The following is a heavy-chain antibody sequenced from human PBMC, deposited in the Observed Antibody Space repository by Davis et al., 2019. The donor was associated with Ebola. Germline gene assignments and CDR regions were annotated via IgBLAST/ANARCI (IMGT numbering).Heavy chain of an antibody. D-gene: IGHD3-22*01. J-gene: IGHJ6*04. CDR3: ARGADYYDSSGYYQSWYYGMDV. CDR1: RYSLTRYY. Sequence: SVPVPRLASRYSLTRYYMHRLRQAPGPGLEWTGRINPNSCGSNYAQKFQGTVTMTRDTSISTAYMELSRLRSDDTAVYYCARGADYYDSSGYYQSWYYGMDVWGKGTTVTVSS. CDR2: INPNSCGS. V-gene: IGHV1-2*06.